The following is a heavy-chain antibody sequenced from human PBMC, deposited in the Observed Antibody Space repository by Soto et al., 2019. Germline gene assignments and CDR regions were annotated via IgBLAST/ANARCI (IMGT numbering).Heavy chain of an antibody. J-gene: IGHJ4*02. Sequence: SETLSLTCAVSGGSISSGGYSWSWIRQPPGKGLEWIGYTYHSGSTYYNPSLKSRVTISVDRSKNQFSLKLSSVTAADTAVYYCAAGGGLPRYYWGQGTQVTVSS. V-gene: IGHV4-30-2*01. CDR1: GGSISSGGYS. CDR3: AAGGGLPRYY. D-gene: IGHD5-12*01. CDR2: TYHSGST.